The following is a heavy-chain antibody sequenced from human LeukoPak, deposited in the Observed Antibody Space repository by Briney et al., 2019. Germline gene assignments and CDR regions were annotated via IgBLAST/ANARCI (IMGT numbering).Heavy chain of an antibody. J-gene: IGHJ4*02. CDR2: IYHSGST. Sequence: SETLSLTCTVSGGSISTYYWSWIRQPPGKGLEWIGYIYHSGSTKYNPSLKSRVTISVDTSKNQFSLKLSSVTAADTAVYYCASGGMRGAARLLFVYWGQGTLVTVSS. D-gene: IGHD6-6*01. V-gene: IGHV4-59*01. CDR3: ASGGMRGAARLLFVY. CDR1: GGSISTYY.